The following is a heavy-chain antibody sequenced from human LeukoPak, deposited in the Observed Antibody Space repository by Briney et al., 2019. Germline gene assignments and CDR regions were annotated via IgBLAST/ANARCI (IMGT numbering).Heavy chain of an antibody. Sequence: GGTLRLSCAASGFTFSNYGMSWVRQAPGKGLEWVSAISGSGDTTYYADSVKGRITVSRDNSKNTLYLQMNSLRAEDTAVYYCAKDRSYGIFDYWGQGTLVTVSS. V-gene: IGHV3-23*01. D-gene: IGHD5-18*01. CDR1: GFTFSNYG. CDR3: AKDRSYGIFDY. J-gene: IGHJ4*02. CDR2: ISGSGDTT.